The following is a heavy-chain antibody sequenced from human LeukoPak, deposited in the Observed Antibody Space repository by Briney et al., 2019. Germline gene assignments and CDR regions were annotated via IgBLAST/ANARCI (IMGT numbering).Heavy chain of an antibody. CDR3: ARGTLYRGWSYYLDF. CDR1: GGSISSYY. V-gene: IGHV4-59*12. CDR2: VYYSGTT. D-gene: IGHD6-19*01. Sequence: SETLSLTCTVSGGSISSYYWSWIRQPPGKALEWIGSVYYSGTTSYNPSLKSRVTISVGMSKNHFSLRLRSVTAADTAMYYCARGTLYRGWSYYLDFWGQGSQVTVSS. J-gene: IGHJ4*02.